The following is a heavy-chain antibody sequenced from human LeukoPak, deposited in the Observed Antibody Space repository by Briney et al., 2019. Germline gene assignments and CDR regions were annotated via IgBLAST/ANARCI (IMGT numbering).Heavy chain of an antibody. V-gene: IGHV3-48*03. J-gene: IGHJ4*02. CDR2: ISSSGSTI. Sequence: GGSLRLSCAASGFTFSSYEMNWVRQAPGKGLEWVSYISSSGSTIYYADSVKGRFTISRDNAKNSLYLQMNSLRAEDTAVYYCARYSVDSSGYPKLDYWGQGTLVIVFS. CDR1: GFTFSSYE. CDR3: ARYSVDSSGYPKLDY. D-gene: IGHD3-22*01.